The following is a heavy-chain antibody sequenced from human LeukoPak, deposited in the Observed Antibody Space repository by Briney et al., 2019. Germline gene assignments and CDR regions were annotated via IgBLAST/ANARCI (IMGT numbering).Heavy chain of an antibody. D-gene: IGHD3-22*01. CDR1: GFTFRSYG. J-gene: IGHJ6*03. Sequence: PGGSLRLSCAGSGFTFRSYGMNWVRQAPGKGLEWVSGISASGASTYYADSVKGRFTISRDNSKNSLYLQMNSLRAEDTAVYYCAKDISSGYLVYYYYMDVWGKGTTVTISS. CDR2: ISASGAST. CDR3: AKDISSGYLVYYYYMDV. V-gene: IGHV3-23*01.